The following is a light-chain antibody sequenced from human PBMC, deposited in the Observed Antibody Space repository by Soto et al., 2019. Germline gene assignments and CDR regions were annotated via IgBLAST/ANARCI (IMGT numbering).Light chain of an antibody. CDR1: QGISSY. J-gene: IGKJ1*01. CDR2: GAS. CDR3: QQLHSYPLT. V-gene: IGKV1-9*01. Sequence: DIQLTHSPSFLSASVGDRVTITCRASQGISSYLAWYQQKQGKAPKLLIYGASTLQNGVPSTFSASRSGTEFTLTISSLQPEDFATYYCQQLHSYPLTFGQGTKVDIK.